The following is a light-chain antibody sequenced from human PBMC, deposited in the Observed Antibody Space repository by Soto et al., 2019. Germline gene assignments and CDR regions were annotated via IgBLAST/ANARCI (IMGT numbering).Light chain of an antibody. J-gene: IGKJ4*01. CDR2: DAS. CDR1: QSINKY. V-gene: IGKV1-39*01. CDR3: QQSYSTPT. Sequence: DLQMTQSPSSLSASVGDRVTITCRASQSINKYLHWYQQKPGTAPKLLIYDASTLQGGVPSRFSGSGSGTDFTFTISSLQPEDFATYYCQQSYSTPTFGGGTKVDI.